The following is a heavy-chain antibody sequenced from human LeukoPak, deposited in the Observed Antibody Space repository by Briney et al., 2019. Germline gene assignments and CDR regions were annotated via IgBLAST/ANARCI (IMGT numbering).Heavy chain of an antibody. CDR1: GFTFSSYW. J-gene: IGHJ6*03. CDR3: TRELDGNYYYYMDV. Sequence: GGSLRLSCAASGFTFSSYWMSWVRQAPGKGLEWVGFIRSKAYGGTTEYAASVKGRFTISRDDSKSIAYLQMNSLKTEDTAVYYCTRELDGNYYYYMDVWGKGTTVTISS. D-gene: IGHD2-15*01. V-gene: IGHV3-49*04. CDR2: IRSKAYGGTT.